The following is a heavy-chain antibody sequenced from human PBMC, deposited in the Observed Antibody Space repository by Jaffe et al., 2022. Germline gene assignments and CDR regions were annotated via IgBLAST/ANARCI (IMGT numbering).Heavy chain of an antibody. J-gene: IGHJ6*03. CDR3: ASLEGYYGSGSYSYYYYMDV. Sequence: QVQLQESGPGLVKPSETLSLTCTVSGGSVSSGSYYWSWIRQPPGKGLEWIGYIYYSGSTNYNPSLKSRVTISVDTSKNQFSLKLSSVTAADTAVYYCASLEGYYGSGSYSYYYYMDVWGKGTTVTVSS. V-gene: IGHV4-61*01. CDR1: GGSVSSGSYY. D-gene: IGHD3-10*01. CDR2: IYYSGST.